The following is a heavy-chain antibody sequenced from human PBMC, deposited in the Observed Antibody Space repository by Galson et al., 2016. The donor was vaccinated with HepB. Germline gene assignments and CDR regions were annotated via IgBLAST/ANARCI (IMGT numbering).Heavy chain of an antibody. D-gene: IGHD1-1*01. V-gene: IGHV1-3*01. CDR1: GYTFTRHD. J-gene: IGHJ6*02. CDR2: INAGDGNT. Sequence: SVKVSCKASGYTFTRHDMHWVRQAPGQRLEWMGWINAGDGNTRYSQKFQGRVTITRDTSATTFYMELSSLRSEDTAVYYCARDRQLDSVYGVDVWGQGTTVTVSS. CDR3: ARDRQLDSVYGVDV.